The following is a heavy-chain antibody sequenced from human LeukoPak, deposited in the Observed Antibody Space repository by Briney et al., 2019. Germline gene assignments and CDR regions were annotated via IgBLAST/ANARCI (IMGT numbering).Heavy chain of an antibody. D-gene: IGHD6-13*01. CDR3: AGSRYSSSWGPNWFDP. V-gene: IGHV4-34*01. CDR1: GGSFSGYY. CDR2: INHSGST. Sequence: SETLSLTCAVYGGSFSGYYWSWIRQPPGKGLEWIGKINHSGSTNYNPSLKSRVTISVDTSKNQFSLKLSSVTAADTAVYYCAGSRYSSSWGPNWFDPWGQGTLVTVSS. J-gene: IGHJ5*02.